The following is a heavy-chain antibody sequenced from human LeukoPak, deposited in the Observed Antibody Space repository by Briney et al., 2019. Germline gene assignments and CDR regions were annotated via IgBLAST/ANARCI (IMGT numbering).Heavy chain of an antibody. CDR3: ARQVVVAATPTYFYYYMDV. CDR1: GGSISSGSYH. Sequence: SETLSLTCTVSGGSISSGSYHWSWIRQPAGKGLEWIGRIYTSGSTNYNPSLKSRVTISVDTSKNQFSLKLSSVTAADTAVYYCARQVVVAATPTYFYYYMDVWGKGTTVTISS. J-gene: IGHJ6*03. CDR2: IYTSGST. V-gene: IGHV4-61*02. D-gene: IGHD2-15*01.